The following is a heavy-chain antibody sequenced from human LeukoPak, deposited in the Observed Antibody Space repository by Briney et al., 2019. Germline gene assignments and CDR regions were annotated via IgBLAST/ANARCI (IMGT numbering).Heavy chain of an antibody. CDR1: GASISSYY. J-gene: IGHJ4*02. D-gene: IGHD2-2*01. V-gene: IGHV4-4*07. CDR3: ARLSADSSSSRGFDY. CDR2: IYTSGST. Sequence: SETLSLTCTVSGASISSYYWTWIRQPAGKGLEWIGRIYTSGSTNYNPSLKSRVAMSVDTSKNQFSLKLSSVTAADTAVYYCARLSADSSSSRGFDYWGQGTLVTVSS.